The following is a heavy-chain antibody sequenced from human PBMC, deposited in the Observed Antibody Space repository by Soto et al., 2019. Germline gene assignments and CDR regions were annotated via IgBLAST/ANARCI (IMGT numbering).Heavy chain of an antibody. Sequence: GSLRLSCAASGFAFDGYAMSWGRQAPGQGVEGGSAISGRGENTYYADSVKGRFTISRDNSKNTLYLQMSSLRAEDTAVYYCAKAGGWYIYYGMDVWGRGTMVTVSS. V-gene: IGHV3-23*01. CDR1: GFAFDGYA. CDR3: AKAGGWYIYYGMDV. J-gene: IGHJ6*02. D-gene: IGHD6-19*01. CDR2: ISGRGENT.